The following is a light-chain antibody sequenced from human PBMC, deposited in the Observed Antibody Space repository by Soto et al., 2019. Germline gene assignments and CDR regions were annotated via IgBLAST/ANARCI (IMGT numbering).Light chain of an antibody. CDR3: QQRSNWPPIT. Sequence: EIAFTQAPAILAFSPRERATHSLPSSQSVSSYSAWYQQKPGQAPTLLIYDASNRSTGIPARFSGSGSGTDFSLTISSLEPEDFAVYYCQQRSNWPPITFGQGTRLEIK. J-gene: IGKJ5*01. CDR2: DAS. V-gene: IGKV3-11*01. CDR1: QSVSSY.